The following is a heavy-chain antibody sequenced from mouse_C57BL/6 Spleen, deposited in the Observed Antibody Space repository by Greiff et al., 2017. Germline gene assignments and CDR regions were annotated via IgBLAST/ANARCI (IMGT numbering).Heavy chain of an antibody. V-gene: IGHV5-4*01. CDR1: GFTFSSYA. J-gene: IGHJ2*01. Sequence: EVQVVESGGGLVKPGGSLKLSCAASGFTFSSYAMSWVRQTPEKRLEWVATISDGGSYTYYPDNVKGRFTISRDNAKNNLYLQMSHLKSEDTAMYYCAREGHFDYWGQGTTLTVSS. CDR3: AREGHFDY. CDR2: ISDGGSYT.